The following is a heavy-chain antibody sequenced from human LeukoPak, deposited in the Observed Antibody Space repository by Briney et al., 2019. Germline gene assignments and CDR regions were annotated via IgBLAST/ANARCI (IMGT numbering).Heavy chain of an antibody. D-gene: IGHD3-3*01. V-gene: IGHV3-43*02. CDR3: AKGGFWSGYYKTPPYYYYYYMDV. CDR1: GFTFDDYA. J-gene: IGHJ6*03. CDR2: ISGDGGST. Sequence: GGSLRLSCAASGFTFDDYAMQWVRQAPGKGLEWVSLISGDGGSTYYADSVKGRFTISRDNSKNSLYLQMNSLRTEDTALYYCAKGGFWSGYYKTPPYYYYYYMDVWGKGTTVTVSS.